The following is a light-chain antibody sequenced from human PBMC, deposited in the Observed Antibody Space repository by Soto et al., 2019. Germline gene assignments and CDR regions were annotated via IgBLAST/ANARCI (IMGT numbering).Light chain of an antibody. CDR3: QQRSNLPLT. CDR1: QSVSNF. V-gene: IGKV3-11*01. J-gene: IGKJ4*01. CDR2: DVS. Sequence: EIVLTQSPATLSLSPGERSILSCRASQSVSNFLAWYQQKPGQAPRLLIFDVSTRATGVPPRFSGSGSGTDFTLTIIGLEPEDFAIYYCQQRSNLPLTFGGGTKVEIK.